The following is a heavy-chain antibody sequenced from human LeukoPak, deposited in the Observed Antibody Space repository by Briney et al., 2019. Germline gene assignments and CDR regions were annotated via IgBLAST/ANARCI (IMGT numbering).Heavy chain of an antibody. D-gene: IGHD2-2*02. V-gene: IGHV4-34*01. CDR2: INHSGST. CDR3: ARGRGYCSSTSCYTTPRNWFDP. Sequence: PSEALSLTCAVYGGSFSGYYWSWIRQPPGKGLEWIGEINHSGSTNYNPSLKSRVTISVDTSKNQFSPRLSSVTAADTAVYYCARGRGYCSSTSCYTTPRNWFDPWGQGTLVTVSS. CDR1: GGSFSGYY. J-gene: IGHJ5*02.